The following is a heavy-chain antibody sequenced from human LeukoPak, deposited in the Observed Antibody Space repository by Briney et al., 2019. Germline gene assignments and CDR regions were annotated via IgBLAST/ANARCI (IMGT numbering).Heavy chain of an antibody. D-gene: IGHD2-2*01. V-gene: IGHV3-23*01. CDR2: ICGSDGSR. CDR3: AKGGSPSCYSSSGY. Sequence: PGGSLRLSCEGSGFTFSTYAMSWVRQAPGKGLEWVSAICGSDGSRYYADSVKGRFTISRDNSKNTLYLQMNSLRGEDTAVYYCAKGGSPSCYSSSGYWGQGTLVTVSS. CDR1: GFTFSTYA. J-gene: IGHJ4*02.